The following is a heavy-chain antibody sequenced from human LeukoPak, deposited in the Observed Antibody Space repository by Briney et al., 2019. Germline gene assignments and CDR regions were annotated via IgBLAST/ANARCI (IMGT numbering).Heavy chain of an antibody. CDR2: IYSSGST. CDR3: ARDGTTTASFAMDV. D-gene: IGHD4-11*01. Sequence: SETLSLTCTVSGGSISSYYWSWIRQPAGKGLEWIGRIYSSGSTNNNPSLKSRVTMSVDTSKNQLSLKLSSVTAADTAVCYCARDGTTTASFAMDVWGQGSTVTVTS. J-gene: IGHJ6*02. V-gene: IGHV4-4*07. CDR1: GGSISSYY.